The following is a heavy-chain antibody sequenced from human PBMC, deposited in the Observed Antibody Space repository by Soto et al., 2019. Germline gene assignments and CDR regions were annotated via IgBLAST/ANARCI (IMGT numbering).Heavy chain of an antibody. J-gene: IGHJ4*02. Sequence: QVQLVQSGAEVKKPGSSVKVSCKASGGTFSSYAISWVRQAPGQGLEWMGGIIPIFGTANYAQKFQGRVTITADESTSTAYMELSSLRSEDTDVYYCAGDSQALGDTMIVVVGGFDYWGQGTLVTVSS. CDR1: GGTFSSYA. CDR2: IIPIFGTA. CDR3: AGDSQALGDTMIVVVGGFDY. V-gene: IGHV1-69*12. D-gene: IGHD3-22*01.